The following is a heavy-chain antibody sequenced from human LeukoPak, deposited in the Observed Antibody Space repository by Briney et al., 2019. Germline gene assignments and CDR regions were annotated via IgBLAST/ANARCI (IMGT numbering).Heavy chain of an antibody. D-gene: IGHD2-15*01. CDR1: GYTLTELS. J-gene: IGHJ6*02. V-gene: IGHV1-24*01. CDR2: FDPEDGET. Sequence: ASVKVSCKVSGYTLTELSMHWVRQAPGKGLEWMGGFDPEDGETIYAQKFQGRVTMTEDTSTDTAYMELSSLRSEDTAVYYCATGCSGGSCSYYYYYGMDVWGQGTTVIVSS. CDR3: ATGCSGGSCSYYYYYGMDV.